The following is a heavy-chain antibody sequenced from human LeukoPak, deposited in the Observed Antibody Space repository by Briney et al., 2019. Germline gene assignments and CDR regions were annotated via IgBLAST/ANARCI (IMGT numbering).Heavy chain of an antibody. CDR2: VYYTGAS. V-gene: IGHV4-39*07. D-gene: IGHD3-10*01. CDR3: ARDAGRYYFDY. J-gene: IGHJ4*02. Sequence: PSETLSLTCTVSGGSISSSSYYWGWIRQPPGKGLEWIGSVYYTGASYYNPSLKSRVTTSIDTSKKHFSLKLTSVTAADTAVYYCARDAGRYYFDYWGQGTLVTVSS. CDR1: GGSISSSSYY.